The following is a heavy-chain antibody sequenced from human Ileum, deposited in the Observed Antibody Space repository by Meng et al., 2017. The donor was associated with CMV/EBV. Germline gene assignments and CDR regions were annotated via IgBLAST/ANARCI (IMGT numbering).Heavy chain of an antibody. CDR1: GVTFSSYW. CDR3: GRGGSTYFDY. V-gene: IGHV3-74*01. J-gene: IGHJ4*02. D-gene: IGHD6-13*01. CDR2: IYSDGSST. Sequence: GASLKISCAASGVTFSSYWMHWVRQAPGKGLVWGSRIYSDGSSTNYADSVKGRFTMSRDNARNTLYLQMNSLRAEDTVVYYCGRGGSTYFDYWGQGTLVTVSS.